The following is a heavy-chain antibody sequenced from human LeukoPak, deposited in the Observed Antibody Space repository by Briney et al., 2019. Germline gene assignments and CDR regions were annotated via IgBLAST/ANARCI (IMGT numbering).Heavy chain of an antibody. D-gene: IGHD2-2*01. J-gene: IGHJ5*02. V-gene: IGHV1-8*01. Sequence: ASVKVSCKASGYTFTSYDINWVRQATGQGLEWMGWMNPNSGNTGYAQKFQGRVTMTRNTSISTAYMELSSLRSEDTAVYYCARAVIVVVPAARSNWFDPWGQGTLVTVSS. CDR1: GYTFTSYD. CDR3: ARAVIVVVPAARSNWFDP. CDR2: MNPNSGNT.